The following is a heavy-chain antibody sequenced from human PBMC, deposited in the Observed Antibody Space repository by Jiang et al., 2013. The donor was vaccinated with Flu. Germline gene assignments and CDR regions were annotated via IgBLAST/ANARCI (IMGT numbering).Heavy chain of an antibody. D-gene: IGHD3-10*01. CDR3: AKDQIRGGGEFDY. CDR2: ISSRGGGT. V-gene: IGHV3-23*01. CDR1: GFTFSNYP. J-gene: IGHJ4*02. Sequence: QLLESGGALVXPGGSLRLSCAASGFTFSNYPMSWVRQAPGKGLEWVSGISSRGGGTNYAESVKGRFTISRDNSGNTMYLQMHSLRVEDTALYYCAKDQIRGGGEFDYWGLGALVTVSA.